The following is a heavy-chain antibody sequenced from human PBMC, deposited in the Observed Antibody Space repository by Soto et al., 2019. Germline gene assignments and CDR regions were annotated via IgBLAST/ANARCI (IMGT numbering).Heavy chain of an antibody. J-gene: IGHJ4*02. Sequence: EVQLLESGGGLVQPGGSLRLSCAASGFTFSSYAMSWVRQAPGKGLEWVSAISGSGGSTYYADSVKGRFTISRDNSKNTLYLQMNSLRAEDTAVYYWAKGRSGWYERFYYWGQGTLVNVAS. CDR2: ISGSGGST. V-gene: IGHV3-23*01. D-gene: IGHD6-19*01. CDR1: GFTFSSYA. CDR3: AKGRSGWYERFYY.